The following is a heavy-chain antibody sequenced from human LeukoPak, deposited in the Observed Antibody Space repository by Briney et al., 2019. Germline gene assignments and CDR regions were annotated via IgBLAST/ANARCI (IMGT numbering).Heavy chain of an antibody. D-gene: IGHD2/OR15-2a*01. J-gene: IGHJ4*02. CDR2: IGVSSNTI. CDR3: ARDSSYAQDY. V-gene: IGHV3-48*02. CDR1: GFTFSIYS. Sequence: GGSLRLSCAASGFTFSIYSMNWVRQAPGEGLEWVSYIGVSSNTIYYADFVKGRFTISRDNAKNSLYLQMSSLRDEDTAVYYCARDSSYAQDYWGQGTQVTVSS.